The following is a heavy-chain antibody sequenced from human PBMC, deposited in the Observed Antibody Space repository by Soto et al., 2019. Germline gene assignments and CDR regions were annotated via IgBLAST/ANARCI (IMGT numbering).Heavy chain of an antibody. V-gene: IGHV3-21*01. D-gene: IGHD3-10*01. CDR3: ARDHGSGSPFDY. CDR2: ISSSSSYI. J-gene: IGHJ4*02. CDR1: GFTFSSYS. Sequence: EVQLVESGGGLVKPGGSLRLSCAASGFTFSSYSMNWVRQAPGKGLEWVSSISSSSSYIYYADSVKGRFTISRDNAKNSLYRQMNSLRAEDTAVYYCARDHGSGSPFDYWGQGTLVTVSS.